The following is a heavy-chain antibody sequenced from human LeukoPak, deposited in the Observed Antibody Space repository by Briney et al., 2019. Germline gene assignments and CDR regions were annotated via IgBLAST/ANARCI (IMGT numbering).Heavy chain of an antibody. Sequence: GRSLRLSCAASGFTFSSHGMHWVRQAPGKGLEWVAVISYDGINTYYADSVKGRFTISRDNSKNTLYLQMNSLRGEDTAVYYCAEDEHAHTSTSCLGYWGQGTLVTVSS. CDR2: ISYDGINT. D-gene: IGHD2-2*01. CDR1: GFTFSSHG. CDR3: AEDEHAHTSTSCLGY. J-gene: IGHJ4*02. V-gene: IGHV3-30*18.